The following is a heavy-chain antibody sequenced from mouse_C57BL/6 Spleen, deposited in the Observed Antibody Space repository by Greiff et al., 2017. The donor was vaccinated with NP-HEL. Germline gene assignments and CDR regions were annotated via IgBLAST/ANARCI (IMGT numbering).Heavy chain of an antibody. CDR1: GYTFTSYT. V-gene: IGHV1-4*01. Sequence: QVQLQQSGAELARPGASVKMSCKASGYTFTSYTMHWVKQRPGQGLEWIGYINPSSGYTKYNQKFKDKATLTADKSSSTAYMQRTNLTAEDSAVYYCADSNNGNYWGQGTTLTVSS. J-gene: IGHJ2*01. D-gene: IGHD2-5*01. CDR3: ADSNNGNY. CDR2: INPSSGYT.